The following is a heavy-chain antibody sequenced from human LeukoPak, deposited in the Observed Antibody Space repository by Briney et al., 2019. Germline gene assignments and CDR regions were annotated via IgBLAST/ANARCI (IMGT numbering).Heavy chain of an antibody. CDR3: AKDRSGFGI. D-gene: IGHD6-19*01. CDR2: ISGSGGST. J-gene: IGHJ3*02. Sequence: GGAPRLPCGAPGVTLFSQAMRRVGHAPGEGLGWVSAISGSGGSTYYADSVKGRFTISRDNSKNTLYLQMNSLRAEDTAVYYCAKDRSGFGIWGQGTMVTVSS. CDR1: GVTLFSQA. V-gene: IGHV3-23*01.